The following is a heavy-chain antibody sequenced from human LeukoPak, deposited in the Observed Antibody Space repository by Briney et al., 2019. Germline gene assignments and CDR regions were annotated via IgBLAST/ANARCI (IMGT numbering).Heavy chain of an antibody. V-gene: IGHV3-11*05. CDR2: ISRSSSYT. Sequence: GGSLRLSCAASGFTFSDYYMSWIRQAPGKGLEWVSYISRSSSYTNYADSVKGRFTISRDNAKNSLYLQMNSLRADDTAVYYCARDDYSDSPTYYNGMDVWGQGTAVTVSS. J-gene: IGHJ6*02. CDR3: ARDDYSDSPTYYNGMDV. CDR1: GFTFSDYY. D-gene: IGHD4/OR15-4a*01.